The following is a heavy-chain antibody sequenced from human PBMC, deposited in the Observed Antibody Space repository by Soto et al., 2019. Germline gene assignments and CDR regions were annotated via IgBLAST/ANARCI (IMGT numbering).Heavy chain of an antibody. J-gene: IGHJ3*02. CDR3: APDYGSGSNPRDAFDI. V-gene: IGHV4-4*02. CDR1: SGSISSSNW. D-gene: IGHD3-10*01. Sequence: QVQLQESGPGLVKPSGTLSLTCAVSSGSISSSNWWSWVRQPPGKGLEWIGEIYHSGSTNYNPSRVSRVTISVDKSKNQFSLKLSSVTAADTAVYYCAPDYGSGSNPRDAFDIWGQGTMVTVSS. CDR2: IYHSGST.